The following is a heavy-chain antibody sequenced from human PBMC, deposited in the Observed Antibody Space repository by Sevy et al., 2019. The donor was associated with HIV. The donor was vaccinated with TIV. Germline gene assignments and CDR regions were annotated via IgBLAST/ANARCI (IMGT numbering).Heavy chain of an antibody. V-gene: IGHV3-30*02. CDR3: AKDVSDYDFWSPFDY. CDR1: GFTFSSYG. J-gene: IGHJ4*02. Sequence: GGSLRLSCAASGFTFSSYGMHWVRQAPGKGLEWVAFIRYDGSSKYYADSVKGRFTISRDNSKNTLYLQMNSLRAEDTAVYYCAKDVSDYDFWSPFDYWGQGTLVTVSS. CDR2: IRYDGSSK. D-gene: IGHD3-3*01.